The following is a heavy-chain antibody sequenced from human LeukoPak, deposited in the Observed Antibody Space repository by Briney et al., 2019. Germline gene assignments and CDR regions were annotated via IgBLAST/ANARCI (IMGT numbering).Heavy chain of an antibody. CDR1: GYTFTSYG. CDR3: ARLLSATRDFDS. J-gene: IGHJ4*02. V-gene: IGHV1-18*01. Sequence: ASVKVSCKASGYTFTSYGISWVRQAPGQGLEWMGWISAYNGNTNYAQKLQGRVTMTTDTSTSTAYMELRSLRSDDTALYYCARLLSATRDFDSWGQGTLVTVSS. D-gene: IGHD2-15*01. CDR2: ISAYNGNT.